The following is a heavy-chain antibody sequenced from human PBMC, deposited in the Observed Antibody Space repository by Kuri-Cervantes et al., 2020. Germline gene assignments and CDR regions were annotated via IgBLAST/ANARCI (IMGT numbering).Heavy chain of an antibody. Sequence: ASVKVSCKASGYTFTSYGISWVRQAPGQGLEWMGWISAYNGNTNYAQKLQGRVTMTTDTSTSTAYMELRSPRSDDTAVYYCAGSHPHYYDSSGYYSQSMDVWGKGTTVTVSS. V-gene: IGHV1-18*01. D-gene: IGHD3-22*01. J-gene: IGHJ6*04. CDR1: GYTFTSYG. CDR3: AGSHPHYYDSSGYYSQSMDV. CDR2: ISAYNGNT.